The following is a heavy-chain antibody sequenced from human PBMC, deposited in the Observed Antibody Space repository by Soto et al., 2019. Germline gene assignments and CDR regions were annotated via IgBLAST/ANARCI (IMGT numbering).Heavy chain of an antibody. D-gene: IGHD2-8*01. V-gene: IGHV3-33*01. Sequence: GGSLRLSCAASGFTFSSYGMHWVRQSPGKGLDWVAVIWYDGSKKYYADSVKGRFTISRDDSKNTLYLQMNSLRAEDSAVYYCARDPGVRAYYFDSWGQGTLVTV. CDR2: IWYDGSKK. CDR1: GFTFSSYG. CDR3: ARDPGVRAYYFDS. J-gene: IGHJ4*02.